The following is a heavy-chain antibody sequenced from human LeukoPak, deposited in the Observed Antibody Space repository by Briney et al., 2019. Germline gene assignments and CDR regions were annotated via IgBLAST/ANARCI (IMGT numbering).Heavy chain of an antibody. Sequence: SVKVSCKASGGTFSSYAISWVRQAPGQGLEWMGGIIPIFGTANYAQKFQGRVTITADESTSTAYMELSSLRSEDTAVYYCAREVVVPAAMPGPYYYYFGMDVWAKGPRSPSP. CDR2: IIPIFGTA. V-gene: IGHV1-69*13. CDR3: AREVVVPAAMPGPYYYYFGMDV. J-gene: IGHJ6*02. D-gene: IGHD2-2*01. CDR1: GGTFSSYA.